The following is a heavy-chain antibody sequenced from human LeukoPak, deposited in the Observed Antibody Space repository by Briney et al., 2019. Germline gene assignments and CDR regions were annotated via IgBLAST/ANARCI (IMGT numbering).Heavy chain of an antibody. CDR3: ARESPCSGGSCYPTFDY. Sequence: GGSLRLSCAASRFTLSNYWMSWVREAPGKGLEWVANIKQDGSETYYVDSVKGRFTISRDNAKNSLSLQMNSLRAEDTAVYYCARESPCSGGSCYPTFDYWGQGTLVTVSS. D-gene: IGHD2-15*01. CDR1: RFTLSNYW. J-gene: IGHJ4*02. CDR2: IKQDGSET. V-gene: IGHV3-7*03.